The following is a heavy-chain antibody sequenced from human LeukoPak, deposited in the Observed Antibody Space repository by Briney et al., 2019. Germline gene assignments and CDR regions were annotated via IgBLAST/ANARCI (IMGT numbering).Heavy chain of an antibody. V-gene: IGHV3-21*01. D-gene: IGHD6-13*01. CDR1: GFTFNSYS. CDR3: ARGTWSSSWSCGH. J-gene: IGHJ4*02. CDR2: ISSSSSYI. Sequence: GGSLRLSCAASGFTFNSYSMNWVRQAPGKGLEWVSSISSSSSYIYYADSVKGRFTISRDDAKNSLYLQMNSLRAEDTAVYYCARGTWSSSWSCGHWGQGTLVTVSS.